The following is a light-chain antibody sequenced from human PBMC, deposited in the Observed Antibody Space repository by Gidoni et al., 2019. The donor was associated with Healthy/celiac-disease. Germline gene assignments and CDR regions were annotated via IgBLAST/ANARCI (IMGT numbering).Light chain of an antibody. CDR3: KKYGSSAYT. CDR1: QSVSSCY. J-gene: IGKJ2*01. CDR2: GAS. V-gene: IGKV3-20*01. Sequence: IVLTQSPGTLTLSPGELATLSCTASQSVSSCYLAWYQKKPGHAPRLLLYGASSRATGIPDMFSCSVSETDFTLTISTLEPEDFAVYYCKKYGSSAYTFGQGTKLEIK.